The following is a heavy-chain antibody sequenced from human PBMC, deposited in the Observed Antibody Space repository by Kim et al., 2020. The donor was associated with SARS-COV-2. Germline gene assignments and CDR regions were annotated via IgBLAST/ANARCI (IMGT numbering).Heavy chain of an antibody. CDR2: IYHSGST. V-gene: IGHV4-4*02. CDR3: ARADGGYYDFWSGYSRWFDP. Sequence: SETLSLTCAVSGGSISSSNWWSWVRQPPGKGLEWIGEIYHSGSTNYNPSLKSRVTISVDKSKNQFSLKLSSVTAADTAVYYCARADGGYYDFWSGYSRWFDPWGQGTLVTVSS. J-gene: IGHJ5*02. D-gene: IGHD3-3*01. CDR1: GGSISSSNW.